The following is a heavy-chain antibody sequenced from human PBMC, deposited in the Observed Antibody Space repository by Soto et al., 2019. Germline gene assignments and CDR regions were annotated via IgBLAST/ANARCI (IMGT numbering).Heavy chain of an antibody. Sequence: GGSLRLSCAASGFTFSNYWMSWVRQAPGKGLEWVANIKQDGSEKYYVDSVKGRFTISRDNAKNSLYLQMNSLRAEDTAVYYCARDPYGDYGDPYMDVWGKGTTVTVSS. CDR1: GFTFSNYW. CDR3: ARDPYGDYGDPYMDV. D-gene: IGHD4-17*01. CDR2: IKQDGSEK. V-gene: IGHV3-7*01. J-gene: IGHJ6*03.